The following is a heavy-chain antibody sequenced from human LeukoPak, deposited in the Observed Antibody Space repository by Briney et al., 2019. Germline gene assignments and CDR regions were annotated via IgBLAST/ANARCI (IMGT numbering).Heavy chain of an antibody. D-gene: IGHD3-16*01. V-gene: IGHV3-30*02. J-gene: IGHJ6*03. CDR2: IQYDGSIK. Sequence: GGSLRLSCAASTFSFSTYGMHWVRQAPGKGLEWVAFIQYDGSIKLYGDSVKGRFTISRDNAKNSLYLQMNSLRAEDTAVYYCARGELGGYYYYYYMDVWGKGTTVTVS. CDR3: ARGELGGYYYYYYMDV. CDR1: TFSFSTYG.